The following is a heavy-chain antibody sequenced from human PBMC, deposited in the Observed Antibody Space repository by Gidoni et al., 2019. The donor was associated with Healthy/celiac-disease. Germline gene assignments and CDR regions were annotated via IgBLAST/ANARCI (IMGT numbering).Heavy chain of an antibody. J-gene: IGHJ5*02. CDR1: GGTFSSYA. V-gene: IGHV1-69*01. Sequence: QVQLVQSGAEVKKPGSSVTVSCKASGGTFSSYALSWVRQAPGQGLEWMGGIIPILGTANYAQKFQGRVTITADESTSTAYMELSSLRSEDTAVYYCARNGGSYYDWFDPWGQGTLVTVSS. CDR3: ARNGGSYYDWFDP. D-gene: IGHD1-26*01. CDR2: IIPILGTA.